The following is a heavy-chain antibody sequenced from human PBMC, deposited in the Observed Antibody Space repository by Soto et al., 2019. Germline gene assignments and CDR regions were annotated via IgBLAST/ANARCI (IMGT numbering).Heavy chain of an antibody. CDR3: AKDRGS. J-gene: IGHJ4*02. Sequence: QVQLVESGGGVVQPGRSLRLSCAASGFTFSSYGMHWVRQAPGKGLEWVAVISYDGSNKYYADSVKGRFTISRDNSKNTLYLQMSSLRAEDTAVYYCAKDRGSWGQGTLFTVSS. D-gene: IGHD3-10*01. V-gene: IGHV3-30*18. CDR1: GFTFSSYG. CDR2: ISYDGSNK.